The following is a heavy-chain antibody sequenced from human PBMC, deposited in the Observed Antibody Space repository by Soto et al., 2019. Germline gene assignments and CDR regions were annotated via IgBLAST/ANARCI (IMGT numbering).Heavy chain of an antibody. D-gene: IGHD2-15*01. Sequence: PSETLSLTCAVSGGSLTDYYWSWIRQSPGKGLEWIGEINHRGSINYNTSLKSRVTISKDTSNNQFSLKLTSVTAADTSVYYCARGGNIVMVLAAAFDLWGKGTLVTVSS. J-gene: IGHJ4*02. V-gene: IGHV4-34*01. CDR3: ARGGNIVMVLAAAFDL. CDR2: INHRGSI. CDR1: GGSLTDYY.